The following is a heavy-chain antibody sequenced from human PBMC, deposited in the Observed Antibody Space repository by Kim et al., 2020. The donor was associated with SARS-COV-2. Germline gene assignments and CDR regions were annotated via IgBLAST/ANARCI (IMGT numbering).Heavy chain of an antibody. J-gene: IGHJ6*02. CDR3: AKAYHYGSGRVHPYYYGMDV. CDR2: ISGSGGST. Sequence: GGSLRLSCAASGFTFSSYAMSWVRQAPGKGLEWVSAISGSGGSTYYADSVKGRFTISRDNSKNTLYLQMNSLRAEDTAVYYCAKAYHYGSGRVHPYYYGMDVWGQGTTVTVSS. V-gene: IGHV3-23*01. D-gene: IGHD3-10*01. CDR1: GFTFSSYA.